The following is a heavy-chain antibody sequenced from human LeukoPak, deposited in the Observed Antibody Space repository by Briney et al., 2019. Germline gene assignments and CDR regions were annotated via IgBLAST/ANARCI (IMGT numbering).Heavy chain of an antibody. V-gene: IGHV1-8*01. CDR3: VVLPGYYYDCSGYYQTDDAFDI. CDR2: MNPNSGNT. Sequence: ASVKVSCKASGYTFTSYDINWVRQATGQGLEWMGWMNPNSGNTGYAQKFQGRVTMTRNTSISTAYMELSSLRSEDTAVYYCVVLPGYYYDCSGYYQTDDAFDIWGQGTMVTVSS. CDR1: GYTFTSYD. J-gene: IGHJ3*02. D-gene: IGHD3-22*01.